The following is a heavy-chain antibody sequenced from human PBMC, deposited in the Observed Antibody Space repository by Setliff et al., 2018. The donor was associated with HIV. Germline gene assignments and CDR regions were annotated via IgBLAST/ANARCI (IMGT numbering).Heavy chain of an antibody. CDR2: IRSKANSYAT. CDR3: TREAVAGDYYYYMDV. V-gene: IGHV3-73*01. CDR1: GFTFSGSA. Sequence: LRLSCAGSGFTFSGSALNWVRQASGKGLEWVGRIRSKANSYATEYAASVKGRFTVSRDDSKNTAHLQMDSLKSEDTAVYYCTREAVAGDYYYYMDVWGKVTTVTVSS. J-gene: IGHJ6*03. D-gene: IGHD6-19*01.